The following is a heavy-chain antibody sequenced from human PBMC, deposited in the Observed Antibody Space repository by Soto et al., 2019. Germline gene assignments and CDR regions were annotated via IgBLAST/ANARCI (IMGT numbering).Heavy chain of an antibody. CDR1: GGSISSVGYY. CDR2: IYYRGRT. Sequence: SETLSLTCTVSGGSISSVGYYWTWIRQHPGKGLEWIGYIYYRGRTYYNPSLKSRVTISVDTSKNQFSLKLSSVTAADTAVYYCARDPAAAYGSGTFDYWGQGTLVTVSS. D-gene: IGHD3-10*01. CDR3: ARDPAAAYGSGTFDY. J-gene: IGHJ4*02. V-gene: IGHV4-31*03.